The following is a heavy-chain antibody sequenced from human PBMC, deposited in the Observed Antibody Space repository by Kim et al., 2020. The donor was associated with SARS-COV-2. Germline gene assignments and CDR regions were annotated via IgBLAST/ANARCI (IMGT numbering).Heavy chain of an antibody. CDR1: GFIFSSYA. CDR2: ISGSGDST. V-gene: IGHV3-23*01. CDR3: AKVRSTVTTCAYNY. J-gene: IGHJ4*02. D-gene: IGHD4-17*01. Sequence: GGSLRLSCAASGFIFSSYAMNWVRQAPGKGLEWVSTISGSGDSTYYADSVKGRFTISRDNSKNTLYLQMNSLRAEDTAVYFCAKVRSTVTTCAYNYWGQGTLVTVSS.